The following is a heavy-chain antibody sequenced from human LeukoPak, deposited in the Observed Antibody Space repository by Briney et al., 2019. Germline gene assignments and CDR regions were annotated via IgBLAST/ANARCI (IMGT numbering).Heavy chain of an antibody. V-gene: IGHV3-30*04. CDR3: ARVLDDYGVFYFDY. CDR2: ISYDGSNK. CDR1: GFTFSSYA. D-gene: IGHD4-17*01. J-gene: IGHJ4*02. Sequence: PGRSLRLSCAASGFTFSSYAMHWVRQAPGKGLEWVAVISYDGSNKYYADSVKGRFTISRDNSKNTLYLQMNSVRAEDTAVYYCARVLDDYGVFYFDYWGQGALVTVSS.